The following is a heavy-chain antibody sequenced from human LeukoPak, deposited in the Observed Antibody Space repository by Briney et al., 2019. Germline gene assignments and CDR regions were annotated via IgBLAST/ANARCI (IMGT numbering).Heavy chain of an antibody. Sequence: PSETLSLTCAVSGYSISSGYYWGWIRQPPGQGLEWIGSIYHSGSTYYNPSLKSRVTISVDTSKNQFSLKLSSVTAADTAVYYCAGPGYYYGYWGQGTLVTVSS. CDR1: GYSISSGYY. D-gene: IGHD3-22*01. J-gene: IGHJ4*02. V-gene: IGHV4-38-2*01. CDR3: AGPGYYYGY. CDR2: IYHSGST.